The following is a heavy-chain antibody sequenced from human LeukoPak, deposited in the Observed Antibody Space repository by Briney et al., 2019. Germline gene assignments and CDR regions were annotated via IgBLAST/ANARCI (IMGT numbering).Heavy chain of an antibody. CDR1: GGSFSGYY. CDR3: ARMYSSSSGLDY. Sequence: SETLSLTCAVYGGSFSGYYWSWIRQPPGEGLEWIGEINHSGSTNYNPSLKSRVTISVDTSKNQFSLKLSSVTAADTAVYYCARMYSSSSGLDYWGQGTLVTVSS. D-gene: IGHD6-6*01. CDR2: INHSGST. J-gene: IGHJ4*02. V-gene: IGHV4-34*01.